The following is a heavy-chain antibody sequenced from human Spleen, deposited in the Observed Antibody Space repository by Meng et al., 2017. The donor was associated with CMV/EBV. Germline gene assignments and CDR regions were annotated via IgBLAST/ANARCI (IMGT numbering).Heavy chain of an antibody. CDR3: AKDARGYSYGPSYGMDV. V-gene: IGHV3-30*02. CDR1: GFSFSSYG. Sequence: GGSLRLSCSASGFSFSSYGMHWVRQAPGKGLEGVAFIRYDGSNKYYADSVKGRFTISRDNSKNTLYLQMNSLRAEDTAVYYCAKDARGYSYGPSYGMDVWGQGTTVTVSS. J-gene: IGHJ6*02. D-gene: IGHD5-18*01. CDR2: IRYDGSNK.